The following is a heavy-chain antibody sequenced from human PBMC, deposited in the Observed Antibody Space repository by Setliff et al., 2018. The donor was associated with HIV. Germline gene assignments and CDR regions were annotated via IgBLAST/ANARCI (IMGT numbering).Heavy chain of an antibody. CDR3: ARNLLPWNYDF. CDR1: GFSLSTSGVG. CDR2: IYWNDDK. V-gene: IGHV2-5*01. Sequence: SGPTLVNPTQTLTLTCTFSGFSLSTSGVGVGWIRQPPGKALEWLAVIYWNDDKRYSPALKSRLTITKDTSKNQVVLTMTNMDPVDTATYYCARNLLPWNYDFWGPGTLVTVSS. D-gene: IGHD1-1*01. J-gene: IGHJ4*02.